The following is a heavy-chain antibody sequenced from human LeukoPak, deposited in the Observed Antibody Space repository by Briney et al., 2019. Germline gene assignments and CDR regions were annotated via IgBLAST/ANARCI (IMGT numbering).Heavy chain of an antibody. CDR1: GFTFSSYG. J-gene: IGHJ5*02. D-gene: IGHD3-3*01. Sequence: GGSLRLSCAASGFTFSSYGMHWVRQAPGKGLEWVAFIRSDGSNKYYADSVKGRFTISRDNAKNSLYLQMNSLRAEDTAVYYCAREIMAYYDFWSGYYTLDNWFDPWGQGTLVTVSS. CDR3: AREIMAYYDFWSGYYTLDNWFDP. V-gene: IGHV3-30*02. CDR2: IRSDGSNK.